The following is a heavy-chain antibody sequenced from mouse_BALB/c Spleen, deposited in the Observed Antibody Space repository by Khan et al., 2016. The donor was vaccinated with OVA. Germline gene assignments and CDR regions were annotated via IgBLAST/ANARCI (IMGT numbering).Heavy chain of an antibody. Sequence: EVQLVESGPGLVKPSQSLSLTCTVTGYSITSGYAWNWIRQFPGNKLEWMGYISYSGGTSYNPSLKSRISITRDTSKNQFFLQLNSVTTEDTATYNCAGENYYGYCFDYWGQGTPLTVSS. CDR3: AGENYYGYCFDY. J-gene: IGHJ2*01. CDR1: GYSITSGYA. CDR2: ISYSGGT. V-gene: IGHV3-2*02. D-gene: IGHD1-1*01.